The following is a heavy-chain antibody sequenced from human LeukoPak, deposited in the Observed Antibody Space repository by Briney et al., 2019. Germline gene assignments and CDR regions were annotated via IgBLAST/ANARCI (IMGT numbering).Heavy chain of an antibody. CDR1: GYSFTSYW. CDR3: AREGVSRTAMGKSDYYYYMDV. CDR2: ISAYNGNT. D-gene: IGHD5-18*01. V-gene: IGHV1-18*04. J-gene: IGHJ6*03. Sequence: GESLKISCKGSGYSFTSYWISWVRQAPGQGLEWMGWISAYNGNTNYAQKLQGRVTMTTDTSTSTAYMELRSLRSDDTAVYYCAREGVSRTAMGKSDYYYYMDVWGKGTTVTVSS.